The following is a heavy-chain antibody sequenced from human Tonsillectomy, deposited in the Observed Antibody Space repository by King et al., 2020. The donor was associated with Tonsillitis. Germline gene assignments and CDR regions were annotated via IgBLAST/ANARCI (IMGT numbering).Heavy chain of an antibody. CDR2: ISSSSSYI. V-gene: IGHV3-21*01. J-gene: IGHJ5*02. D-gene: IGHD5-12*01. CDR3: ARDLGGYSKEVCWFDP. Sequence: VQLVESGGGLVKPGGSLRLSCAASGFTFSSYSMNWVRQAPVKGLEWVSSISSSSSYIYYADSVKGRFTISRDNAKNSLYLQMNSLRAEDTAVYYCARDLGGYSKEVCWFDPWGQGTLVTVSS. CDR1: GFTFSSYS.